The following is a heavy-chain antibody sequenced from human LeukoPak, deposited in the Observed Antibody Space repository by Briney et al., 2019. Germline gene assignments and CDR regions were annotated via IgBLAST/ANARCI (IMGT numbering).Heavy chain of an antibody. D-gene: IGHD6-19*01. V-gene: IGHV4-34*01. CDR2: INHSGST. CDR3: AKLGSGRYSYNYYMDV. J-gene: IGHJ6*03. CDR1: GGSFSGYY. Sequence: PSETLSLTCAVYGGSFSGYYWSWIRQPPGKGLEWIGEINHSGSTNYNPSLKSRVTISVDTSKSQFSLRLSSVTAADTAVYYCAKLGSGRYSYNYYMDVWGKGTTVTVSS.